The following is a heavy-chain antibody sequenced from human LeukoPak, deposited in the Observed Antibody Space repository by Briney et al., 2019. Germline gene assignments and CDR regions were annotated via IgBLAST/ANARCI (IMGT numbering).Heavy chain of an antibody. Sequence: ASVKVSCKASGYTFTSYGISWLRQAPGQGLEWMGWISAYNGNTNNAQKLQGRVTMTTDTSTSTAYMELRSLRSDDTAVYYCARAWFGELSRYYYYYGMDVWGQGTTVTVSS. D-gene: IGHD3-10*01. CDR1: GYTFTSYG. CDR2: ISAYNGNT. CDR3: ARAWFGELSRYYYYYGMDV. J-gene: IGHJ6*02. V-gene: IGHV1-18*01.